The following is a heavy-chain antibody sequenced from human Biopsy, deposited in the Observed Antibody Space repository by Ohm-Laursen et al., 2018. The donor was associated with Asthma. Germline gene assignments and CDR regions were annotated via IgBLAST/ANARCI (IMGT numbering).Heavy chain of an antibody. J-gene: IGHJ2*01. V-gene: IGHV4-61*01. Sequence: SDTLSLTCTVSGGSVSSGSYYWSWIRQPPGKGLVWVSYISYSGSTDYNPSLKSRLTISMDTSKNQFSLKLSSVTAADTAVYYCARVPTTLRYFDLWGRGTLVTVSS. CDR2: ISYSGST. CDR1: GGSVSSGSYY. D-gene: IGHD2-15*01. CDR3: ARVPTTLRYFDL.